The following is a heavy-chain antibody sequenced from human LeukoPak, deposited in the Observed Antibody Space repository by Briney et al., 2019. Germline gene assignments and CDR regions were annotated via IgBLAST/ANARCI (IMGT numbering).Heavy chain of an antibody. CDR3: AKESTGSTSLDY. CDR2: IRYDGSNK. Sequence: PGGSLRLSCAASGFTFSSYSMHWVRQAPGKGLEWVAFIRYDGSNKYYADSVKGRFTISRDNSKNTLYLQINSLRAEDTAVYFCAKESTGSTSLDYWGQGTLVTVSS. D-gene: IGHD1-7*01. V-gene: IGHV3-30*02. J-gene: IGHJ4*02. CDR1: GFTFSSYS.